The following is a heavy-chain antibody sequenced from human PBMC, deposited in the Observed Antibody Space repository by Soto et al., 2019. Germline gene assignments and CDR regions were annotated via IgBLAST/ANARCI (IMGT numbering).Heavy chain of an antibody. Sequence: GGSLRLSCVASGFTISDNYMSWVRQSPEKGPEWVSVIYSGGTTYYADSVTDRFTISRDNSKNTMYLQMSGLRAEDTAVYYCTRPIYDYWSGRFQDLDVWGQGTTVTVSS. CDR2: IYSGGTT. CDR1: GFTISDNY. D-gene: IGHD3-3*01. CDR3: TRPIYDYWSGRFQDLDV. V-gene: IGHV3-66*04. J-gene: IGHJ6*02.